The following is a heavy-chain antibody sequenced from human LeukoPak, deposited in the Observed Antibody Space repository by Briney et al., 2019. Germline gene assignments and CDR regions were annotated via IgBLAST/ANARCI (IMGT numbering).Heavy chain of an antibody. V-gene: IGHV4-38-2*02. Sequence: MTSETLSLTCTVSGYSISSGYYWGWIRQPPGKGLEWIGSIYHSGSTYYNPSLKSRVTISVDRSKNQFSLKLSSVTAADTAVYYCAGYYDSSGYYFDYWGQGTLVTVSS. J-gene: IGHJ4*02. CDR2: IYHSGST. CDR1: GYSISSGYY. CDR3: AGYYDSSGYYFDY. D-gene: IGHD3-22*01.